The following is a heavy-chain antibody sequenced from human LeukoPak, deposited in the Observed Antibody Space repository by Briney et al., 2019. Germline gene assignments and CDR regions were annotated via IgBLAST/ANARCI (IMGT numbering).Heavy chain of an antibody. V-gene: IGHV3-73*01. CDR2: IRSKANNYAT. CDR1: GFIFSSSA. Sequence: GGSLRLSCAASGFIFSSSAMHWVRQASGKGLEWVGRIRSKANNYATAYAASVKGRFTISRDDSKKMVYLQMSSLKTEDTAVYFCTRRGDYSGDDYWGIDYWGQGILVTVSA. CDR3: TRRGDYSGDDYWGIDY. D-gene: IGHD5-12*01. J-gene: IGHJ4*02.